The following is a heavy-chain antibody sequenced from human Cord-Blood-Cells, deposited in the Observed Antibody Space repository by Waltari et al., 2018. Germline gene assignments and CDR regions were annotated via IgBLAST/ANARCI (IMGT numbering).Heavy chain of an antibody. Sequence: QVQLVQSGAEVKKPGSSVKVSCKASGGTFSSYAISWVRQAPGQGLEWMGGSIPILGRANYAQKFQGRVTITADESTSTAYMELSSLRSEDTAVYYCARTRDYGGNVRDWYFDLWGHGTLVTVSS. CDR1: GGTFSSYA. CDR2: SIPILGRA. CDR3: ARTRDYGGNVRDWYFDL. J-gene: IGHJ2*01. D-gene: IGHD4-17*01. V-gene: IGHV1-69*11.